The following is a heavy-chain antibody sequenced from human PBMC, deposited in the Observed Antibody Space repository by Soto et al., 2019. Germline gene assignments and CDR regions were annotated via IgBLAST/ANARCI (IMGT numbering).Heavy chain of an antibody. Sequence: EVLLVESGGGEVQPGGSLKLSCAASGFVFKDSSIHWVRQASGKGLEWAGRIRGGAYNYATAYTASVTGRFTISRDDSNNTAYLQMTSLKTEDTAIYYCTRLIRAAQDYWGQGTLVSVSS. CDR2: IRGGAYNYAT. CDR3: TRLIRAAQDY. CDR1: GFVFKDSS. V-gene: IGHV3-73*01. D-gene: IGHD3-10*01. J-gene: IGHJ4*02.